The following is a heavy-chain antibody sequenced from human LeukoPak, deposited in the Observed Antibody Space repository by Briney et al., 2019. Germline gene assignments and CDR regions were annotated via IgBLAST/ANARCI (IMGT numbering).Heavy chain of an antibody. V-gene: IGHV3-23*01. Sequence: GGSLRLSCAASGFTFSIYAMTWVRQAPGKRLEWVSAISGNSRDTHYIDSVKGRFTISRDNSKNTLYLQMTSLRADDTAVYYCARYCSGGSCFLNYYGMDVWGQGTTVTVSS. CDR2: ISGNSRDT. J-gene: IGHJ6*02. D-gene: IGHD2-15*01. CDR3: ARYCSGGSCFLNYYGMDV. CDR1: GFTFSIYA.